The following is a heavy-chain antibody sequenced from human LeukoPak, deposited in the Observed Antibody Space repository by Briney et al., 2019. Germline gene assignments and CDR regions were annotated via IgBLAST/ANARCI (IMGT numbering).Heavy chain of an antibody. V-gene: IGHV3-43*01. CDR3: AGSLPLDY. CDR2: ISWDGGST. J-gene: IGHJ4*02. CDR1: GFTFDDFT. Sequence: GGSLRLSCAASGFTFDDFTMHWVRQAPGKGLEWVCLISWDGGSTYYADSVKGRFTVSRDNSKNSLYLQMNSLTIEDTALYYCAGSLPLDYWGQGTLVTVSP.